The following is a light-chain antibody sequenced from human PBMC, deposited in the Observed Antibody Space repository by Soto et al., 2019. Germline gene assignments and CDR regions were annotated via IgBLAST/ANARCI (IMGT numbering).Light chain of an antibody. J-gene: IGKJ4*01. Sequence: DMVMTQSRSILSASVGERVTITCRASQSVRSWLAWYQQKPGKAPKLLIYDAYSLESGVPSRFSGRRSGTEFTLTIAGLQPEDFATYYCQQYETYSPLTFGGGTKVDIK. V-gene: IGKV1-5*01. CDR2: DAY. CDR1: QSVRSW. CDR3: QQYETYSPLT.